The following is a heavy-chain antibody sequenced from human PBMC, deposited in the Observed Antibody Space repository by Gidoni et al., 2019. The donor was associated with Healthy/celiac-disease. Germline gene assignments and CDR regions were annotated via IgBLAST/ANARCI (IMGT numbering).Heavy chain of an antibody. J-gene: IGHJ4*02. CDR2: IYYSGST. D-gene: IGHD3-22*01. V-gene: IGHV4-39*01. Sequence: QLQLQESGPGLVKPSETLSLTCTVSGGSISSSSYSWGWIRQPPGKGLEWIGSIYYSGSTYYNPSLKSRVTISVDTSKNQFSLKLSAVTAADTAVYYCARLSEGVVVIRYWGQGTLVTVSS. CDR3: ARLSEGVVVIRY. CDR1: GGSISSSSYS.